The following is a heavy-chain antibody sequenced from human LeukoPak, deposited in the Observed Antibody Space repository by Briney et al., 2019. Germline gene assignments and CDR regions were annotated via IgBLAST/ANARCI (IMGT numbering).Heavy chain of an antibody. D-gene: IGHD3-10*01. J-gene: IGHJ4*02. CDR2: IKQDGSEK. CDR3: AKDGVVRGLGPYYFDS. Sequence: SGGSLRLSCAASGFTFSSYWMVWVRQAPGKGLEWVASIKQDGSEKYYVDSMKGRFTISRDNAKNSLYLQMNSLKAEDTAVYYCAKDGVVRGLGPYYFDSWGQGSLVTVSS. V-gene: IGHV3-7*03. CDR1: GFTFSSYW.